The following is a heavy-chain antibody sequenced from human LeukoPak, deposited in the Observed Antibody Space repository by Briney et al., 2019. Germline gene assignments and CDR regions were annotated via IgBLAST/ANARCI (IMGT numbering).Heavy chain of an antibody. D-gene: IGHD2-21*02. CDR1: GFTFTNAW. J-gene: IGHJ4*01. V-gene: IGHV3-15*01. CDR2: IKSKPAGETT. CDR3: TTCGGDCYFNY. Sequence: PGGSLRLSCAASGFTFTNAWMNWVRQSPGKGLEWVGRIKSKPAGETTTYAASVEGRFTISRDDSRNTLYLQMNSLKTEDTAMYFCTTCGGDCYFNYWGHGTLVTVS.